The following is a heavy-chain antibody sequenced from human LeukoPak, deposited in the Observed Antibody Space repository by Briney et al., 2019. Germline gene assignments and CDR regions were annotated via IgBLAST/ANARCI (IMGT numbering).Heavy chain of an antibody. D-gene: IGHD6-19*01. CDR1: GYTFTSYA. CDR3: ATRPGIAVAGFDY. CDR2: INVGNGNT. V-gene: IGHV1-3*01. Sequence: GESLKISCKGSGYTFTSYAMNWVRQAPGQRLEWMGWINVGNGNTKYSQKFQGRATITGDTSASTAYMELSSLRSEDTAVYYCATRPGIAVAGFDYWGQGTLVTVSS. J-gene: IGHJ4*02.